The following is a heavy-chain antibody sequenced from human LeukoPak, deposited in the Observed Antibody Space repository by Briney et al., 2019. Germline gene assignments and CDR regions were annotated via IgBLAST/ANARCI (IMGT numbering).Heavy chain of an antibody. CDR2: IYASGST. CDR3: ARQEVAGSRNGFDI. V-gene: IGHV4-4*09. Sequence: PSETLSLTCTVSGGSINTYYWNWIRQPPGKGLEWIGYIYASGSTYSNPSLKSRGTISADTSKNQLSLKLSSVTAADTAVYYCARQEVAGSRNGFDIWGQGTMVTVSS. J-gene: IGHJ3*02. D-gene: IGHD6-19*01. CDR1: GGSINTYY.